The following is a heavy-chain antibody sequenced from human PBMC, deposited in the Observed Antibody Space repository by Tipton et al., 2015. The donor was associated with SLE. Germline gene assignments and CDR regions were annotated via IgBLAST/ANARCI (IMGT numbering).Heavy chain of an antibody. J-gene: IGHJ5*02. Sequence: TLSLTCPVSGDSITSDYWTWIRQPPGKGLEWIGYISYSGSTNYNPSVRSRVSISLDTSKNQFSLKVKSVTTADTAVYYCARMRGGYNAYHWGQGILVTVSS. CDR2: ISYSGST. V-gene: IGHV4-59*01. D-gene: IGHD5-24*01. CDR1: GDSITSDY. CDR3: ARMRGGYNAYH.